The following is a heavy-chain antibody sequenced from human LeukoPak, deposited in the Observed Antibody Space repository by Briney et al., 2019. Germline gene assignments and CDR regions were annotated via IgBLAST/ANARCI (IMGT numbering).Heavy chain of an antibody. Sequence: ASLKVSCKVSGYTLTELSLFWVRQAPGKGPEWMGGVDREDGEPFYAPEFQGRVTMTEDTSTDTAYMDLSSLRSEDTAVYYCAREQGVTSPGGDHWGQGTLVTVSS. CDR1: GYTLTELS. V-gene: IGHV1-24*01. CDR3: AREQGVTSPGGDH. D-gene: IGHD4-23*01. CDR2: VDREDGEP. J-gene: IGHJ4*02.